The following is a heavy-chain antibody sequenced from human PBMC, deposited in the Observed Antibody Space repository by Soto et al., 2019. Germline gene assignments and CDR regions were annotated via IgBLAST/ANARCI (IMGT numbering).Heavy chain of an antibody. Sequence: QVELVQSGGEVKKPGASVKVSCKVSGFKFTSYGINWVRQAPGPGLEWVGWVTAYNDNVKYAEKFQGRVTMTADTAATTAYMDLTSLRADDAAVYYCARYYFWSGYSQDLWGQGTLVTVAS. CDR2: VTAYNDNV. D-gene: IGHD3-3*01. CDR1: GFKFTSYG. V-gene: IGHV1-18*01. J-gene: IGHJ5*02. CDR3: ARYYFWSGYSQDL.